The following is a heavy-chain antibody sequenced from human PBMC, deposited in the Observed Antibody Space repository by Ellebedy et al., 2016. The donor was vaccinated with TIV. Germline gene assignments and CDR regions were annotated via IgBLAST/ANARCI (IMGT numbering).Heavy chain of an antibody. J-gene: IGHJ4*02. CDR3: ARAGDSSDFLDF. Sequence: SETLSLTCTVSGGSISPYYWSWIRQPPGKGLEWIGYIHYSGSATYDPSLTSRVTISLDTSNNQLSLRLTSVTAADTAIYYCARAGDSSDFLDFWGQGALVTVSS. V-gene: IGHV4-59*01. D-gene: IGHD4-17*01. CDR1: GGSISPYY. CDR2: IHYSGSA.